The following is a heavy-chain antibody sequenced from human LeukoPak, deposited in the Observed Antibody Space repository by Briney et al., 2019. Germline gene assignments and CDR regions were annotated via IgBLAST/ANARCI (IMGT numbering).Heavy chain of an antibody. Sequence: GGSLRLSCAASGFTFRNYWMSWVRQAPGKGLEWVSVIRTGGDTHYADSVKGRFSISRDDSKNTIYLQMNSLRAEDTAVYYCAREENGGVYDDGFDIWGQGAMVIVSS. CDR3: AREENGGVYDDGFDI. D-gene: IGHD5/OR15-5a*01. CDR1: GFTFRNYW. J-gene: IGHJ3*02. V-gene: IGHV3-53*01. CDR2: IRTGGDT.